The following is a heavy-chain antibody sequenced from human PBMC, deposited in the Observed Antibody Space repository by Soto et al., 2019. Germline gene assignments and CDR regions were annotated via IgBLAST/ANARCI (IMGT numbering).Heavy chain of an antibody. CDR2: IYYSGST. CDR3: ARSGGSRYGWFDP. Sequence: SETLSLTCTVSGGSISSYYWSWIRQPPGKGLEWIRYIYYSGSTNYNPSLKSRVTISVDTSKNQFSLKLSSVTAADTAVYYCARSGGSRYGWFDPWGQGTLVTVSS. J-gene: IGHJ5*02. V-gene: IGHV4-59*01. CDR1: GGSISSYY. D-gene: IGHD2-15*01.